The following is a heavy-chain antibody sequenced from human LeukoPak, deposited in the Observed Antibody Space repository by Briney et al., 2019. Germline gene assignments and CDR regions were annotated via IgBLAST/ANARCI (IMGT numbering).Heavy chain of an antibody. CDR2: INSDGSST. V-gene: IGHV3-74*01. D-gene: IGHD5-12*01. J-gene: IGHJ4*02. CDR1: GFTFSSYW. Sequence: GGSLRLSCAASGFTFSSYWMHWVRQAPGKGLVWVSRINSDGSSTSYADSVKGRFTISRDNAKNTLYLQMNSLRAEDTAVYYXASSEEWLPYLFDYWGQGTLVTVSS. CDR3: ASSEEWLPYLFDY.